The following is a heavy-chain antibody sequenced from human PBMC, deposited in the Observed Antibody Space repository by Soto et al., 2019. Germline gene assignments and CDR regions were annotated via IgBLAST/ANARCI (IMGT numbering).Heavy chain of an antibody. D-gene: IGHD6-19*01. CDR1: GFTFRSYA. V-gene: IGHV3-23*01. Sequence: EVQLLESGGGLVQPGGSLRLSCAASGFTFRSYAMSWVRQAPGKGLECVSSISGSGGSTYYVDSVKGRFTISRDNPKNTVYLQMNSLSAEDTAVYYCANSDGSGWYDPLDYWGQGTLVTVSS. CDR3: ANSDGSGWYDPLDY. J-gene: IGHJ4*02. CDR2: ISGSGGST.